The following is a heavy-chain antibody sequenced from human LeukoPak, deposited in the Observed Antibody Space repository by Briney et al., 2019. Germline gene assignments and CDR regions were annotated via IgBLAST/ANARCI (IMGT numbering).Heavy chain of an antibody. D-gene: IGHD3-22*01. CDR2: INPSGGST. V-gene: IGHV1-46*01. J-gene: IGHJ3*02. CDR3: ARDLVVVITTARATLAPGGLDAFDI. Sequence: ASVKVSCKASGYTFTSYYMHWVRQAPGQGLEWMGIINPSGGSTSYAQKFQGRVTMTRDTSISTAYMELSRLRSDDTAVYYCARDLVVVITTARATLAPGGLDAFDIWGQGTMVTVSS. CDR1: GYTFTSYY.